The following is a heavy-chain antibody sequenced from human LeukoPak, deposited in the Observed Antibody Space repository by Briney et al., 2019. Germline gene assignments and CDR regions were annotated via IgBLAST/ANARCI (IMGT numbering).Heavy chain of an antibody. V-gene: IGHV3-21*01. Sequence: GGSLRLSCAASGFTLSPYSMNWVRQAPGKGLEWVSSIGFSSTYILYADSVKGRFTISRDNAKNSLYLQMNSLRAEDTAVYYCARAARISDAFDIWGHGTMVTVSS. J-gene: IGHJ3*02. CDR1: GFTLSPYS. D-gene: IGHD2-15*01. CDR3: ARAARISDAFDI. CDR2: IGFSSTYI.